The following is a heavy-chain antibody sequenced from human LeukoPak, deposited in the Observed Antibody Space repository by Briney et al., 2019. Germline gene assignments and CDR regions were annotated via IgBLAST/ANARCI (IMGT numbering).Heavy chain of an antibody. Sequence: SETLSLTCTVSGGSISSYYCTWIRQPAGKGLEWIGRIHTSGTTNYNPSLKSRVTMSEDTSKNQFSLKLSSVTAADTAVYYCARYSSGYYMDVWGKGTTVTVSS. J-gene: IGHJ6*03. CDR2: IHTSGTT. CDR1: GGSISSYY. V-gene: IGHV4-4*07. D-gene: IGHD6-6*01. CDR3: ARYSSGYYMDV.